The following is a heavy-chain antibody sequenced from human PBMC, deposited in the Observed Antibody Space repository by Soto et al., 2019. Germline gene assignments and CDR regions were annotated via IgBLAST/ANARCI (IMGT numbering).Heavy chain of an antibody. J-gene: IGHJ5*02. V-gene: IGHV1-69*13. Sequence: AASVKVSCKASGGTFSSYAISWVRQAPGQGLEWMGGIIPIFGTANYAQKFQGRVTITADESTSTAYMELSSLRSEDTAVYYCARKAYSSSWFDPWGQGTLVTVSS. D-gene: IGHD6-13*01. CDR1: GGTFSSYA. CDR2: IIPIFGTA. CDR3: ARKAYSSSWFDP.